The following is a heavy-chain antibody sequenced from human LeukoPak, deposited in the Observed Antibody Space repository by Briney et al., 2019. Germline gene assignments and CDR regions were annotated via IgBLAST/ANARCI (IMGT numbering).Heavy chain of an antibody. CDR1: GFTFSDYY. Sequence: GGSLRLSCAASGFTFSDYYMSWIRQAPGQGLEWVSYISSGSSTIYYADSVKGRFTISRDNAKNSLYLQMNTLRAEDTALHYCARGGYSYVSIDYWGQGTLVTVSS. J-gene: IGHJ4*02. V-gene: IGHV3-11*01. D-gene: IGHD5-18*01. CDR3: ARGGYSYVSIDY. CDR2: ISSGSSTI.